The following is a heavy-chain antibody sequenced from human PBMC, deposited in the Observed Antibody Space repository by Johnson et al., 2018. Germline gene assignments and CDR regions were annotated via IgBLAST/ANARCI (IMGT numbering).Heavy chain of an antibody. J-gene: IGHJ3*01. CDR2: ITPGSGAI. Sequence: VQLVESGGGLVQPGGSLRLSCAASGFTFNTYSMNWVRRAPGKGLEWVSYITPGSGAIFYADSVKGRFTISRGNAKDSLYLQMNSLRDEDTGVYYCVSDKYYAFEVWGQGTMVTVSS. V-gene: IGHV3-48*02. CDR3: VSDKYYAFEV. CDR1: GFTFNTYS. D-gene: IGHD3-10*01.